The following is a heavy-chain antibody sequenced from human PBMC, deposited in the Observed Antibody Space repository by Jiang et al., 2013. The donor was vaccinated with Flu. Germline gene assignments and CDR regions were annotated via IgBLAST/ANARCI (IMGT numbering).Heavy chain of an antibody. V-gene: IGHV1-69*04. Sequence: SGAEVKKPGSSVKVSCKASGGTFSSYAISWVRQAPGQGLEWMGRIIPILGIANYAQKFQGRVTITADKSTSTAYMELSSLRSEDTAVYYCARENGRGGSYFRVANNWFDPWGQGTLVTVSS. J-gene: IGHJ5*02. CDR2: IIPILGIA. D-gene: IGHD1-26*01. CDR1: GGTFSSYA. CDR3: ARENGRGGSYFRVANNWFDP.